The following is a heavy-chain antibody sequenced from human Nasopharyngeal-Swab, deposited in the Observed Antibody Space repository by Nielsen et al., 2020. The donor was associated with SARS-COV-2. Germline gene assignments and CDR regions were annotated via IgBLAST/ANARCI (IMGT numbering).Heavy chain of an antibody. V-gene: IGHV3-72*01. CDR2: SRNKANSYTT. CDR1: RFTFSAHY. CDR3: ARDLSSIWTSGLGV. J-gene: IGHJ6*02. D-gene: IGHD6-13*01. Sequence: GESLKISCAASRFTFSAHYMDWVRQAPGKGLEWVGRSRNKANSYTTEYAASVKGRFTISRDDSKNSLYLQMSSLRTEDTALYYCARDLSSIWTSGLGVWGQGTTVIVSS.